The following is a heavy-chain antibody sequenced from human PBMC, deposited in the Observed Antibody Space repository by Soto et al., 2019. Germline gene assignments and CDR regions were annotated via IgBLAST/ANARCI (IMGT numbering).Heavy chain of an antibody. V-gene: IGHV3-48*02. D-gene: IGHD2-8*01. Sequence: EVQLVESGGGLVQPGGSLRLSCAASGFTFSTYSINWVRQAQGKGLEWISYISDNSSVIYYADAVKGRFTISRDNAKNSLYLQMNSLRDEDTAVYYCARDRDAYCAKGICSGPYFDYWGQGTLVTVSS. CDR1: GFTFSTYS. CDR3: ARDRDAYCAKGICSGPYFDY. CDR2: ISDNSSVI. J-gene: IGHJ4*02.